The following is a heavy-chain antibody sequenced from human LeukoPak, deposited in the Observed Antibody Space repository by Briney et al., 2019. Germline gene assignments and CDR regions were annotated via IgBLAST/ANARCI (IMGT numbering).Heavy chain of an antibody. Sequence: ASVKVSCKASGGTFSSYAISWVRQAPGQGLEWMGRIIPILGIANYAQKFQGRVTITADKSTSTAYMELGSLRSEDTAVYHCARDGGDPKYSGYEKADYWGQGTLVTVSS. CDR3: ARDGGDPKYSGYEKADY. J-gene: IGHJ4*02. CDR2: IIPILGIA. V-gene: IGHV1-69*04. CDR1: GGTFSSYA. D-gene: IGHD5-12*01.